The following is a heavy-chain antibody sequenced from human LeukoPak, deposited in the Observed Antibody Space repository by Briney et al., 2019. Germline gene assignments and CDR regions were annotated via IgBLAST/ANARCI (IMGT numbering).Heavy chain of an antibody. J-gene: IGHJ5*02. CDR1: GGSFSGYY. V-gene: IGHV4-34*01. D-gene: IGHD2-15*01. CDR3: ARVGGRRWFDP. CDR2: INHSGST. Sequence: SENLSLTCAVYGGSFSGYYWSWIRQPPGKGLEWIGEINHSGSTNYNPSLKSRVTISVDTSKNQFSLKLSSVTAADTAVYYCARVGGRRWFDPWGQGTLVTVSS.